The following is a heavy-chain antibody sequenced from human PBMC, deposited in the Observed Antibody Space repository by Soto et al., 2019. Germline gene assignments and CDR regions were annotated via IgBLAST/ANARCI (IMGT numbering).Heavy chain of an antibody. Sequence: EVQLVQSGAEVKKPGESLQISCKGSGYSFTSYWIDWVRQMPGKGLEWMGIIYPGDSDTRYSPSFQGQVNISADKSSSSAYVQWSSLKASDTAMYYCARLDTGTDAFDIWGQGTMVTVSS. CDR2: IYPGDSDT. D-gene: IGHD1-1*01. V-gene: IGHV5-51*03. CDR3: ARLDTGTDAFDI. J-gene: IGHJ3*02. CDR1: GYSFTSYW.